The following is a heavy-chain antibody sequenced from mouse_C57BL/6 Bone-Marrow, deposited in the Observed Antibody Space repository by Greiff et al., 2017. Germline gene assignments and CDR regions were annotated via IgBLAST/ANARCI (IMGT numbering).Heavy chain of an antibody. Sequence: EVHLVESGGGLVQPGGSMKLSCAASGFTFSDAWMDWVRQSPEKGLEWVAEIRNKANNHATYYAESVKGRFTISRDDSKSSVYLQMNSLRAEDTGIYYCTRRDYYGSSLYAMDYWGQGTSVTVSS. V-gene: IGHV6-6*01. CDR1: GFTFSDAW. D-gene: IGHD1-1*01. CDR2: IRNKANNHAT. CDR3: TRRDYYGSSLYAMDY. J-gene: IGHJ4*01.